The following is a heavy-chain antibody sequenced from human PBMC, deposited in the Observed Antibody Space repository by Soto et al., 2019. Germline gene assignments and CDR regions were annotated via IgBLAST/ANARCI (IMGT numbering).Heavy chain of an antibody. Sequence: QVKLQESGPGLVKPSGTLSLTCAVSGGSIVSDKWWSWVRQSPGKGLEWLGEINHRGSTIYNPSRKSRVTISVDTSRNQFYLKVKSVTAADTAVYYCARGGSSELWGQGTLVTVSS. V-gene: IGHV4-4*02. CDR1: GGSIVSDKW. CDR3: ARGGSSEL. J-gene: IGHJ4*02. D-gene: IGHD6-6*01. CDR2: INHRGST.